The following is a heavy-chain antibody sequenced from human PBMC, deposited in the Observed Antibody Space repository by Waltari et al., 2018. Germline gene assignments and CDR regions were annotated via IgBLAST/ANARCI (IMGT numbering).Heavy chain of an antibody. J-gene: IGHJ4*02. CDR2: IHGSGRS. CDR1: GDSIRGRYW. Sequence: QVQLQESGPGLVKPSGTLSVHSAVSGDSIRGRYWWSWVRQPPGKGLEWIGQIHGSGRSNYNPSLESRVTVSIDTSNSHFSLKVTSATAADTAVYYCARDRGRGLYLDSWGQGTLVTVSP. D-gene: IGHD2-15*01. CDR3: ARDRGRGLYLDS. V-gene: IGHV4-4*02.